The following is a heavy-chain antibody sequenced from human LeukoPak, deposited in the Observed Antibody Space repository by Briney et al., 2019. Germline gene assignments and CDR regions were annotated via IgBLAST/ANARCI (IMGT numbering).Heavy chain of an antibody. V-gene: IGHV3-23*01. J-gene: IGHJ4*02. Sequence: GGSLRLSCAASGFTFSSYAMSWVRQAPGKGLEWVSAISGSGGSTYYADSVKGRFTISRDNSKNTLYLQMSSLRAEDTAVYYCAKDTLSGDYYFDYWGQGTLVTVSS. CDR3: AKDTLSGDYYFDY. CDR1: GFTFSSYA. D-gene: IGHD4-17*01. CDR2: ISGSGGST.